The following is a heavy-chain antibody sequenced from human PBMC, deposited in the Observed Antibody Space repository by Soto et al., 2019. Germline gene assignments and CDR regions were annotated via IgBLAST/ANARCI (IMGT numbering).Heavy chain of an antibody. CDR2: INHSGST. V-gene: IGHV4-34*01. CDR3: ARGAGFWSGYYTERRTYFDY. CDR1: GGSFSGYY. J-gene: IGHJ4*02. D-gene: IGHD3-3*01. Sequence: SETLPLTCAVYGGSFSGYYWSWIRQPPGKGLEWIGEINHSGSTNYNPSLKSRVTISVDTSKDQFSLKLSSVTAADTAVYYCARGAGFWSGYYTERRTYFDYWGQGTLVTVSS.